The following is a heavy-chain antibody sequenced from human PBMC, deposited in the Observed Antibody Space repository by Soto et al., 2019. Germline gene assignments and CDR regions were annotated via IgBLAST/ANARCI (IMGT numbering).Heavy chain of an antibody. CDR1: GGSISSGDYY. CDR3: ARDLLGYCSSTSCPNDYYYGMDV. CDR2: IYYSGST. V-gene: IGHV4-30-4*01. J-gene: IGHJ6*02. D-gene: IGHD2-2*01. Sequence: TLSLTCTVSGGSISSGDYYWSWIRQPPGKGLEWIGYIYYSGSTYYNPSLKSRVTISVDTSKNQFSLKLSSVTAADTAVYYCARDLLGYCSSTSCPNDYYYGMDVWGQGTTVTVSS.